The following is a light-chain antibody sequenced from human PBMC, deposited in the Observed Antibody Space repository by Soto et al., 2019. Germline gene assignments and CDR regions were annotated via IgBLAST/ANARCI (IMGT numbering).Light chain of an antibody. CDR3: QQRFNWPAT. CDR1: QNVGNF. CDR2: DAS. Sequence: EIVLTQSPATLSLSPGERAALSCRASQNVGNFLAWYQQKPGQAPRLLIYDASNRPPGIPAGFSGSGSGTDFTLAISSLESEDFAVYFCQQRFNWPATFGQGTKVEIK. J-gene: IGKJ1*01. V-gene: IGKV3-11*01.